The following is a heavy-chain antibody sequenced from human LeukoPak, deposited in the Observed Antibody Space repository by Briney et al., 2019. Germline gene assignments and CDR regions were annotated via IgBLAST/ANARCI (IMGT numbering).Heavy chain of an antibody. D-gene: IGHD3-10*01. J-gene: IGHJ4*02. V-gene: IGHV3-53*04. Sequence: GGSLRLSCAASGFTVSSNYMSWVRQAPGKGLEWVSVIYSGGSTYYADSVKGRFTISRHNSKNTLSLQMNSLRAEDRALYYCASDYGSGSYLDYWGQGTLVTVSS. CDR3: ASDYGSGSYLDY. CDR2: IYSGGST. CDR1: GFTVSSNY.